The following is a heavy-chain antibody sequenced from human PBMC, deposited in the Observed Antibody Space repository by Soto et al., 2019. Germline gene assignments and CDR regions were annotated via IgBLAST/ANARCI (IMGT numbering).Heavy chain of an antibody. D-gene: IGHD6-13*01. CDR1: GFTFSSYS. Sequence: VQLVESGGGLVKPGGSLRLSCAASGFTFSSYSMTWVRQAPGKGLEWVSSISSSSSYIYYADSVKGRFTISRDNAKNSLYLQVNSLRAEDTAVYYCAREGIAAALDYWGQGTLVTVSS. CDR2: ISSSSSYI. CDR3: AREGIAAALDY. V-gene: IGHV3-21*01. J-gene: IGHJ4*02.